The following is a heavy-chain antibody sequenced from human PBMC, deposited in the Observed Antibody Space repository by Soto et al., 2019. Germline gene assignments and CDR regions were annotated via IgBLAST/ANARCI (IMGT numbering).Heavy chain of an antibody. Sequence: PSQTLSLTCAISGDSVSSNTVAWNWIRQSPSRGLEWLGRTYYRSKWYDDYAESVKSRITINPDTSKNQFSLHLNSVTLEDTAVYYCVFSWFGHQVHWFDSWGQGTLVNVFS. CDR3: VFSWFGHQVHWFDS. V-gene: IGHV6-1*01. CDR2: TYYRSKWYD. CDR1: GDSVSSNTVA. J-gene: IGHJ5*01. D-gene: IGHD3-16*01.